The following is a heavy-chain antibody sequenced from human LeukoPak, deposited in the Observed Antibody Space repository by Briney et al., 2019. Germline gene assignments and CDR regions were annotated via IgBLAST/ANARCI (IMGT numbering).Heavy chain of an antibody. J-gene: IGHJ5*02. CDR1: GYTFTGYY. CDR3: ARFYDSSAYYRNNWFDP. D-gene: IGHD3-22*01. Sequence: ASVKVSCKASGYTFTGYYMHWVRQAPGQGLEWMGWINPKNGGTNYAQKFQGRVTMTRDTSISTAYMELSRLRSDDTAMSYCARFYDSSAYYRNNWFDPWGQGTLVTVSS. CDR2: INPKNGGT. V-gene: IGHV1-2*02.